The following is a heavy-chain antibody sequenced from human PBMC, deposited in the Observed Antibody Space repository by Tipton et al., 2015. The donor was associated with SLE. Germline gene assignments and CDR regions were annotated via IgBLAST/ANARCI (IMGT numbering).Heavy chain of an antibody. CDR1: GGSISSSSSY. D-gene: IGHD7-27*01. J-gene: IGHJ3*01. Sequence: LRLSCTVSGGSISSSSSYWAWIRQSPGKGLEWIGSIYYTGSAYYNPSLQSRVTFSLDTSKNQFSLNLTSVTAADTAVYYCAIPNGDDGFDFWGQGTMVTVSS. CDR2: IYYTGSA. CDR3: AIPNGDDGFDF. V-gene: IGHV4-39*07.